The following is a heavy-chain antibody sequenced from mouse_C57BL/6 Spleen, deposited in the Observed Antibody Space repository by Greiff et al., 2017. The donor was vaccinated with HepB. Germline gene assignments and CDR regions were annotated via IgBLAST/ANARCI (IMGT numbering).Heavy chain of an antibody. V-gene: IGHV3-6*01. CDR2: ISYDGSN. CDR3: ARGGGFAY. Sequence: EVHLVESGPGLVKPSQSLSLTCSVTGYSITSGYYWNWIRQFPGNKLEWMGYISYDGSNNYNPSLKNRISITRDTSKNQFFLKLNSVTTEDTATYSCARGGGFAYWGQGTLVTVSA. CDR1: GYSITSGYY. J-gene: IGHJ3*01.